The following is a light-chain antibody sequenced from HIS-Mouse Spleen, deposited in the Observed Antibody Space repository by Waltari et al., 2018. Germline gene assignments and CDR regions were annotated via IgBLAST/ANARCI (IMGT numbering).Light chain of an antibody. V-gene: IGLV2-23*01. CDR2: EGS. J-gene: IGLJ3*02. Sequence: QSALTQPASVSGSPGQSITISCTGTSSDVGSYNLVSWYQQHPGQAPKLMIYEGSKRPSGVSNRVSGSKAGNTASLTISGLQAEDEADYYCCSYAGSSTWVFGGGTKLTVL. CDR1: SSDVGSYNL. CDR3: CSYAGSSTWV.